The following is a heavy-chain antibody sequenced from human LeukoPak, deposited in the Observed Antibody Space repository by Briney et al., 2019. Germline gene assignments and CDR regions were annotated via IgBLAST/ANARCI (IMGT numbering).Heavy chain of an antibody. CDR1: GYSISRGYH. CDR3: TRDDWNPDF. V-gene: IGHV4-38-2*02. D-gene: IGHD1-1*01. CDR2: VHRSGST. Sequence: KPSETLSLTCSVSGYSISRGYHWGWIRQPPGKGLEWIGSVHRSGSTYYNLSLKSRVTISADTSKNQFSLKSTSVAAADTAVYYCTRDDWNPDFWGQGTLVTVSS. J-gene: IGHJ4*02.